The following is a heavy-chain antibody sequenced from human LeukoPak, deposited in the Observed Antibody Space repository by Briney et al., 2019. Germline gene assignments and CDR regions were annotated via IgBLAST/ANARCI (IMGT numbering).Heavy chain of an antibody. CDR3: ARGRRVVGASDYFDY. CDR2: ISADNGNT. D-gene: IGHD1-26*01. V-gene: IGHV1-18*04. CDR1: GYTLSNHA. Sequence: ASVKVSCKGSGYTLSNHAFSWVRQAPGQGLEWMGWISADNGNTNHAQKFQGWVTMTRDTSISTAYMELSRLRSDDTAVYYCARGRRVVGASDYFDYWGQGTLVTVSS. J-gene: IGHJ4*02.